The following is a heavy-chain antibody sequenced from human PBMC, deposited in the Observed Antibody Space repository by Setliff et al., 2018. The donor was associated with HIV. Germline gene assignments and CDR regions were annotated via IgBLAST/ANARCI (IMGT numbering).Heavy chain of an antibody. J-gene: IGHJ6*02. D-gene: IGHD2-2*01. CDR2: INPSGGST. CDR3: ARDHCSSSGCYEYSYYGMDV. CDR1: GYTFTSDY. V-gene: IGHV1-46*01. Sequence: ASVKVSCKASGYTFTSDYMHWVRQAPGQGLEWIGIINPSGGSTSYAQRFQGRVTMTRDTSTSTAYMEVSRPRSDDTAVYYCARDHCSSSGCYEYSYYGMDVWGQGTTVTVSS.